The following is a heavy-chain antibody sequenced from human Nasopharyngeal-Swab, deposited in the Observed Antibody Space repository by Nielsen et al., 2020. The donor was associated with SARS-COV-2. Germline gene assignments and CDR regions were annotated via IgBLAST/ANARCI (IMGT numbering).Heavy chain of an antibody. CDR3: AKDGRVDIVATGYYYYYYMDV. D-gene: IGHD5-12*01. V-gene: IGHV3-30*02. CDR1: GFTFSNYA. CDR2: VWYDGSQK. Sequence: GGSLRLSCAASGFTFSNYAMHWVRQTPGKGLEWVAVVWYDGSQKYYGDSVRGRFTISRDNSKNTVYLQMNSLRAEDTAVYYCAKDGRVDIVATGYYYYYYMDVWGKGTTVTVSS. J-gene: IGHJ6*03.